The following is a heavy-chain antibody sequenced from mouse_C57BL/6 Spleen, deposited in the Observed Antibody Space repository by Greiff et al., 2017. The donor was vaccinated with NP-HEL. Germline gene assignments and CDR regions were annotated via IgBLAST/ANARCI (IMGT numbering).Heavy chain of an antibody. CDR1: GFNIKDDY. D-gene: IGHD2-1*01. Sequence: EVKLMESGAELVRPGASVKLSCTASGFNIKDDYMHWVKQRPEQGLEWIGWIDPENGDTEYASKFQGKATITADTSSNTADLQLSSLTSEDTAVYDGTPYGNYGFAYWGQGTLVTVSA. V-gene: IGHV14-4*01. J-gene: IGHJ3*01. CDR3: TPYGNYGFAY. CDR2: IDPENGDT.